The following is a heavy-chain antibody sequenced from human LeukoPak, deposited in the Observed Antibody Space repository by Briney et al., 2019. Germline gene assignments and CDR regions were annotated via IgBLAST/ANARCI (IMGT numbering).Heavy chain of an antibody. V-gene: IGHV1-24*01. D-gene: IGHD3-22*01. Sequence: ASVKVSCKVSGYNLTELSMHWVRQAPGKGLEWMGGFDPEDGETIYAQKFQGRVTMTEDTSTDTAYMELSSLRSEDTAVYYCATNYDSSGYSDLDIWGQGTMVTVSS. CDR1: GYNLTELS. CDR2: FDPEDGET. J-gene: IGHJ3*02. CDR3: ATNYDSSGYSDLDI.